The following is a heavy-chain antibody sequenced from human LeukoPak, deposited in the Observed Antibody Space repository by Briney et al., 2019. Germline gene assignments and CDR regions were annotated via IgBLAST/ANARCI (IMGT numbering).Heavy chain of an antibody. CDR2: ISGSDGST. CDR1: GYTFSSYA. V-gene: IGHV3-23*01. CDR3: AKGSAIVVVNDAFDI. Sequence: GGSLRLSCAASGYTFSSYAISWVRQAPGKGLEWVSAISGSDGSTYYADSVKGRFTISRDNSKNTLYLQMNSLRADDTAVYYCAKGSAIVVVNDAFDIWGQGTMVTVSS. J-gene: IGHJ3*02. D-gene: IGHD3-22*01.